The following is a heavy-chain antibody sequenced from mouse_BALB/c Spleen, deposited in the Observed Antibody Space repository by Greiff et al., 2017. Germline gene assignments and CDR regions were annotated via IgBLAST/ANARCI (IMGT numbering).Heavy chain of an antibody. CDR2: ISYSGST. Sequence: EVKLMESGPSLVKPSQTLSLTCSVTGDSITSGYWNWIRKFPGNKLEYMGYISYSGSTYYNPSLKSRISITRDTSKNQYYLQLNSVTTEDTATYYCARYPDGYYPYAMDYWGQGTSVTVSS. D-gene: IGHD2-3*01. CDR3: ARYPDGYYPYAMDY. J-gene: IGHJ4*01. V-gene: IGHV3-8*02. CDR1: GDSITSGY.